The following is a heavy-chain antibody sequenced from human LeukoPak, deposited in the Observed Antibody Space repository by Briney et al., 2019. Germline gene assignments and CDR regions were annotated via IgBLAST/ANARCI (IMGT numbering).Heavy chain of an antibody. CDR2: ISGSGGST. J-gene: IGHJ4*02. V-gene: IGHV3-23*01. CDR1: GFSSISYW. CDR3: ARRSGIAVAGAFDY. Sequence: GGSLRLSCEASGFSSISYWMNWVRQAPGKGLEWVSAISGSGGSTYYADSVKGRFTISRDNSKNTLYLQMNSLRAEDTAVYYCARRSGIAVAGAFDYWGQGTLVTVSS. D-gene: IGHD6-19*01.